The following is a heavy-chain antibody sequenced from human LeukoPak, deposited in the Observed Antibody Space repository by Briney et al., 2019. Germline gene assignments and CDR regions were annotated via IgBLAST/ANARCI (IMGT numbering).Heavy chain of an antibody. Sequence: PSETLSLTCTVSGGSISSSSYYWGWIRQPPGKGLEWIGSIYYSGSTYYNPSLKSRVTISVDTSKNQFSLKLSSVTAADTAVYYCAGTPWGGPLDYWGQGTLVTVSS. CDR3: AGTPWGGPLDY. V-gene: IGHV4-39*01. D-gene: IGHD2-21*01. CDR1: GGSISSSSYY. CDR2: IYYSGST. J-gene: IGHJ4*02.